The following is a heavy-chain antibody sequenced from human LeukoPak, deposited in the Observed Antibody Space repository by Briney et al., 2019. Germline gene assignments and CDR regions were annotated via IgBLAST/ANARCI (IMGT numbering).Heavy chain of an antibody. J-gene: IGHJ5*02. D-gene: IGHD2-2*01. Sequence: GGSLRLSCAASGLTFNSYWMHWVRQVAGKGLVWVARINGDASNTTYADSVKGRFTVSRDNAKNTLYLQMNSLRVDDTAVYYCARAMPHDNWFDPWGQGSLVTVSS. CDR1: GLTFNSYW. CDR2: INGDASNT. CDR3: ARAMPHDNWFDP. V-gene: IGHV3-74*03.